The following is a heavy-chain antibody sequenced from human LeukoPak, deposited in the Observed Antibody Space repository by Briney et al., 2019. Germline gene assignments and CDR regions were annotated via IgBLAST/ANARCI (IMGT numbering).Heavy chain of an antibody. J-gene: IGHJ4*02. CDR1: GFTFGTYA. V-gene: IGHV3-23*01. Sequence: GGSLRLSCAASGFTFGTYAMSWVRQAPGRGLEWVSTITSAGENTFFADSVKGRFTISRDNSKNTLSLQMNSLRSDDTALYYCARAGATVTTGFDYWGQGTLVTVSS. D-gene: IGHD4-17*01. CDR2: ITSAGENT. CDR3: ARAGATVTTGFDY.